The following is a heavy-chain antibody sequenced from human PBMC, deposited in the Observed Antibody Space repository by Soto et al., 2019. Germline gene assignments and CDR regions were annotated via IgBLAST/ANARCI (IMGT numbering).Heavy chain of an antibody. D-gene: IGHD2-8*01. Sequence: QITLKESGPTLMKPTQTLTLTCTLSGLSLTSTGVGVDWIRQPPGKALEWLALIYWDDDIRYSPSLKNRLTITKDISKNQVVLTLTNMDPVDTATYYCALRRGGPPNVWGQGSLVTVSS. CDR3: ALRRGGPPNV. V-gene: IGHV2-5*02. J-gene: IGHJ4*02. CDR1: GLSLTSTGVG. CDR2: IYWDDDI.